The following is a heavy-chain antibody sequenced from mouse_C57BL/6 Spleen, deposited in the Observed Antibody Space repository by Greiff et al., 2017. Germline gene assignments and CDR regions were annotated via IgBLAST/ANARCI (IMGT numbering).Heavy chain of an antibody. Sequence: DVMLVESGGDLVKPGGSLKLSCAASGFTFSSYGMSWVRQTPDKRLEWVATISSGGSYTYYPDSVKGRFTISRDNAKNTLYLQMSSLKSEDTAMYYCARHDTTTVVGHYYAMCYWGQGTSVTVSS. V-gene: IGHV5-6*02. D-gene: IGHD1-1*01. CDR2: ISSGGSYT. CDR1: GFTFSSYG. CDR3: ARHDTTTVVGHYYAMCY. J-gene: IGHJ4*01.